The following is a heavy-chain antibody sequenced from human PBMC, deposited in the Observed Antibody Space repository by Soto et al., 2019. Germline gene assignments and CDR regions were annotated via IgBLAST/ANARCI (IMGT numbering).Heavy chain of an antibody. CDR3: ARVIGGDYAWFDP. D-gene: IGHD4-17*01. J-gene: IGHJ5*02. CDR1: GGTFSSYT. CDR2: IIPILGIA. V-gene: IGHV1-69*02. Sequence: QVQLVQSGAEVKKPGSSVKVSCKASGGTFSSYTISWVRQAPGQGLEWMGRIIPILGIANYAQKFQGRVTITADKSTSTAYMELSSLRSEDTAVYYGARVIGGDYAWFDPWGQGTLVTVSS.